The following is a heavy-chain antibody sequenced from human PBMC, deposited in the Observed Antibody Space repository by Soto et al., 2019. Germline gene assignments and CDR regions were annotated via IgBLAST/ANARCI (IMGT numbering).Heavy chain of an antibody. J-gene: IGHJ4*01. CDR2: ISTYNGKT. D-gene: IGHD5-18*01. Sequence: ASVKVSCKASGYTFTNYVISWVRQAPGQGLEWVGWISTYNGKTDSAQKLQGRVSMTTDTSASTAYVELRSLRSDDTAVDYCARGAYSYGHDYWG. V-gene: IGHV1-18*01. CDR1: GYTFTNYV. CDR3: ARGAYSYGHDY.